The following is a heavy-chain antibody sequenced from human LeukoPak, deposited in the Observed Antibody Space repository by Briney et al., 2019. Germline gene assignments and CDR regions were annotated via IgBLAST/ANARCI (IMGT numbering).Heavy chain of an antibody. CDR1: GYTFTGYY. V-gene: IGHV1-2*02. CDR3: ARGNTAMVTGVGY. Sequence: ASVKASCKASGYTFTGYYMHWVRQAPGQGLEWMGWINPNSGGTNYAQKFQGRVTMTRDTSISTAYMELSRLRSDDTAVYYCARGNTAMVTGVGYWGQGTLVTVSS. CDR2: INPNSGGT. J-gene: IGHJ4*02. D-gene: IGHD5-18*01.